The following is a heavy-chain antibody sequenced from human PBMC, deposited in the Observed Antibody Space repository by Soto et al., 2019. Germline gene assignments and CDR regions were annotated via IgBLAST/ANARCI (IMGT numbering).Heavy chain of an antibody. CDR3: AREAGWQRMVPYD. CDR1: GYTFTSYG. V-gene: IGHV1-18*04. Sequence: QVQLVQSGTEVKKPGASVNVSCKAFGYTFTSYGFSWVRQVPGQGLEWLGRISAFNGDTQYAQTMKGRLTVTTDTSTTNVHMEMRSLTPADTAVYYCAREAGWQRMVPYDWGQGTLVTVS. D-gene: IGHD6-25*01. CDR2: ISAFNGDT. J-gene: IGHJ4*02.